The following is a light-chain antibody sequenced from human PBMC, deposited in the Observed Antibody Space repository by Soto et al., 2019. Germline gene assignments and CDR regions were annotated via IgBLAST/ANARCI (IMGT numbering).Light chain of an antibody. CDR1: QSISSSY. CDR2: GAS. Sequence: VLTQSPATLSLSPWERATLSCRASQSISSSYLAWYQQKPGQAPRLLIYGASRRATGIPDRFSGRESGTDFTLTITTLEPEDSAVYFCQQYASSPYTFGQGTKVDIK. J-gene: IGKJ2*01. V-gene: IGKV3-20*01. CDR3: QQYASSPYT.